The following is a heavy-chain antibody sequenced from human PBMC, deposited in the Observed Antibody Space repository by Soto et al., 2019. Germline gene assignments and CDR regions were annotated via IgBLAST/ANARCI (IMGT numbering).Heavy chain of an antibody. Sequence: SETLSLTCAVYGRSFNNYYWSWIRRPPGKGLEWIGEINHNRTSNYNPSLKSRVTISVDTAKNQFSLKLSSVTAADTAVYYCARDQVYSYRFLDSWGKGTLVTVSS. V-gene: IGHV4-34*01. CDR1: GRSFNNYY. J-gene: IGHJ4*02. CDR3: ARDQVYSYRFLDS. CDR2: INHNRTS. D-gene: IGHD3-16*02.